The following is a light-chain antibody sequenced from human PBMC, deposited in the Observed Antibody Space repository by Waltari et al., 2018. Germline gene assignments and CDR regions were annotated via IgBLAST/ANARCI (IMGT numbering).Light chain of an antibody. CDR3: SSYTSTYTPYV. Sequence: QSALTQPASVSGSPGQSITISCTGTSSDVGGYSYVSWYQQHPGKAPKLMIYAVSNRPPGVAHRFSGSKAGNTASLTISGLQAEDEADYYCSSYTSTYTPYVFGTGTKVTVL. V-gene: IGLV2-14*01. J-gene: IGLJ1*01. CDR2: AVS. CDR1: SSDVGGYSY.